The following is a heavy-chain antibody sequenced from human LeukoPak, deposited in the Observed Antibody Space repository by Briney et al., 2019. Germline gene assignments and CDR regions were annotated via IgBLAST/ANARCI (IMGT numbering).Heavy chain of an antibody. V-gene: IGHV1-18*01. CDR1: GYTFTSYG. D-gene: IGHD3-22*01. Sequence: ASVKVSCKASGYTFTSYGISWVRQAPGQGLECIGWISAYNGNTNYAQKLQGRVTMTTDTSTSTAYMELRSLRSDDTAVYYCAREGSYYDSSGYDIWGQGTMVTVSS. J-gene: IGHJ3*02. CDR3: AREGSYYDSSGYDI. CDR2: ISAYNGNT.